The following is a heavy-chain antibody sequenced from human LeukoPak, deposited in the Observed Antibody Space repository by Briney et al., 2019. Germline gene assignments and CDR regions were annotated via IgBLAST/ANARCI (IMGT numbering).Heavy chain of an antibody. Sequence: GGSLRLSCAASGFTFSSYSMNWVRQAPGKGLEWVSSISSSSSYIYYADSVKGRFTISRDNAKNSLYLQMNSLRAEDTAVYYCARGPTDYDFWSGYSNNWFDPWGQGTLVTVSS. CDR1: GFTFSSYS. J-gene: IGHJ5*02. V-gene: IGHV3-21*01. CDR2: ISSSSSYI. D-gene: IGHD3-3*01. CDR3: ARGPTDYDFWSGYSNNWFDP.